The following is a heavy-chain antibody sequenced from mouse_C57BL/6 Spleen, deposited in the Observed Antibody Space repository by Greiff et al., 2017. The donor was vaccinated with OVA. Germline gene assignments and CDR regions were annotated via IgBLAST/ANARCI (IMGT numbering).Heavy chain of an antibody. V-gene: IGHV5-9-1*02. CDR3: TRALITTVPFAY. CDR2: ISSGGDYI. J-gene: IGHJ3*01. D-gene: IGHD1-2*01. Sequence: EVKLMESGEGLVKPGGSLKLSCAASGFTFSSYAMSWVRQTPEKRLEWVAYISSGGDYIYYADTVKGRFTISRDNARNTLYLQMSSLKSEDTAMYYCTRALITTVPFAYWGQGTLVTVSA. CDR1: GFTFSSYA.